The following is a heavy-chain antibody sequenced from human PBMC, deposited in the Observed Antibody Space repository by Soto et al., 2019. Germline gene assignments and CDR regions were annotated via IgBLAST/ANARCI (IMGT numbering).Heavy chain of an antibody. CDR3: ARDDILVGPGALDI. CDR1: GDTFGTSG. Sequence: QVQLVQSGAEMKKPGASVRVSCKTSGDTFGTSGFHWVRQAPGQGLEWMGWISAYNGNTYYIQKLQGRVTMTTDTCTSTAYMGLGRLKSDGTAVYFCARDDILVGPGALDIWGRGTMVTASS. V-gene: IGHV1-18*01. D-gene: IGHD3-9*01. CDR2: ISAYNGNT. J-gene: IGHJ3*02.